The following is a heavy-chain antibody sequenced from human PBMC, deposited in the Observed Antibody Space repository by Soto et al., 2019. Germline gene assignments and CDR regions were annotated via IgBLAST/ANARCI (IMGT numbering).Heavy chain of an antibody. CDR3: ARGRIAGAATDFYYYGMDV. CDR2: IIPVFATT. V-gene: IGHV1-69*12. J-gene: IGHJ6*02. CDR1: GGTFSTYV. Sequence: QVQLVQSGAEVKKPGSSGKVSCKASGGTFSTYVISWVRQAPGQGLEWMGGIIPVFATTNYAQKFQGRVTITADESTRTGYMELNSLRSEDTAVYYCARGRIAGAATDFYYYGMDVWGQGTSVTVSS. D-gene: IGHD1-26*01.